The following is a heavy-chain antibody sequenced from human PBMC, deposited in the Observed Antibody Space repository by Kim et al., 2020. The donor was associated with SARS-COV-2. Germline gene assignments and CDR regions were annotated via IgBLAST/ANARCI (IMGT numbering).Heavy chain of an antibody. CDR2: INSDGSST. Sequence: GGSLRLSCAASGFTFSSYGGDCVRGAPGKGLVWVSRINSDGSSTSYADSVKGRFTISRDNAKNTLYLQMNSLRAEDTAVYYCAREGYSSSWYVLGGYYYGMGVWGQGTTVTVSS. V-gene: IGHV3-74*01. J-gene: IGHJ6*02. CDR1: GFTFSSYG. D-gene: IGHD6-13*01. CDR3: AREGYSSSWYVLGGYYYGMGV.